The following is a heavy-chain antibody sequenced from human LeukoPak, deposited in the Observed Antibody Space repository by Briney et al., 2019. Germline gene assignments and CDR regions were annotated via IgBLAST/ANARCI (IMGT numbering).Heavy chain of an antibody. J-gene: IGHJ6*02. CDR2: IYYSGST. CDR1: GGSISSYY. D-gene: IGHD6-6*01. Sequence: SETLSLTCTVSGGSISSYYWSWIRQPPGKGLEWIGYIYYSGSTNYNPSPKSRVTISVDTSKNQFSLKLSSVTAADTAVYYCARQDTWAARTYYYYYGMDVWGQGTTVTVSS. V-gene: IGHV4-59*08. CDR3: ARQDTWAARTYYYYYGMDV.